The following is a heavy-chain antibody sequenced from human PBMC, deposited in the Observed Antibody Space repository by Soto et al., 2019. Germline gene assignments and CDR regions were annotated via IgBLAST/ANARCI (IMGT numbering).Heavy chain of an antibody. CDR2: INAGNGNT. D-gene: IGHD3-10*01. V-gene: IGHV1-3*01. J-gene: IGHJ5*02. CDR1: GYTFTSYA. Sequence: QVQLVQSGAEVKKPGASVKVSCKASGYTFTSYAMHWVRQAPGQRLEWMGWINAGNGNTKYSQKFQGRVTITRDTSASTAYMALSSLRSEDTAVYYCARGYGGPASWFDPWGQGTLVTVSS. CDR3: ARGYGGPASWFDP.